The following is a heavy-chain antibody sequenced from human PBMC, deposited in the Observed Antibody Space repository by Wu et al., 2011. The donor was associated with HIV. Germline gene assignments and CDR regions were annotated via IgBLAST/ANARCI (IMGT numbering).Heavy chain of an antibody. CDR3: ARVIGTVAANWVDP. CDR1: GYTFTSYG. CDR2: ISAYNGDR. V-gene: IGHV1-18*01. J-gene: IGHJ5*02. Sequence: KPGASVKVSCKASGYTFTSYGITWVRQAPGQGLEWMGWISAYNGDRNYAQKLQGRVTMTTDTSTSTAYMELRSLRSDDTAVYYCARVIGTVAANWVDPWGQGTLVTVSS. D-gene: IGHD4-23*01.